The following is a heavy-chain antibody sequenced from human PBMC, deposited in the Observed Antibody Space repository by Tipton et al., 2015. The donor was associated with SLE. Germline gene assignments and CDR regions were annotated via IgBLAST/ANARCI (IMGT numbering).Heavy chain of an antibody. CDR3: ARGELRGNYGMDV. CDR2: FSYNGGT. CDR1: GAFITGHF. V-gene: IGHV4-59*11. J-gene: IGHJ6*02. Sequence: TLSLTCTVSGAFITGHFWNWIPHSPGKGLEWIGYFSYNGGTAYNPSLQRRVSISIDTSKNQFSLKVVSVTAADTAVYFCARGELRGNYGMDVWGQGTTVTVSS. D-gene: IGHD5-24*01.